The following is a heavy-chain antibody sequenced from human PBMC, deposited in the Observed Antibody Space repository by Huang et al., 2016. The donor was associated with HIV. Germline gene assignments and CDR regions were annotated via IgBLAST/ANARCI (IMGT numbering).Heavy chain of an antibody. V-gene: IGHV3-7*01. Sequence: EVQLVESGGGLVQPGGSLRLSCAASGFTFSSYWMSWVRQAPGKWLEWVANIKQDGSEKYYVDSVKGRFTISRDNAKNSLYLQMNSLRAEDTAVYYCARESSSWYPPGYYYYYGMDVWGQGTTVTVSS. D-gene: IGHD6-13*01. CDR2: IKQDGSEK. CDR1: GFTFSSYW. J-gene: IGHJ6*02. CDR3: ARESSSWYPPGYYYYYGMDV.